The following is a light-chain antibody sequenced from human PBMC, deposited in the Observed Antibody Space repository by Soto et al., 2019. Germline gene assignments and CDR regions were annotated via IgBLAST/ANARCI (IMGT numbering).Light chain of an antibody. V-gene: IGKV3-20*01. CDR3: QQYGISVIT. CDR2: GVS. CDR1: QSVSTAY. J-gene: IGKJ5*01. Sequence: GLKLSAGTLSLYNGERTTLSCRVSQSVSTAYSAWFRQKPGQAPWFLIYGVSTRATGIADRFSGSGSGTDFTLTISRLEPEDFAVYYCQQYGISVITFCQGRR.